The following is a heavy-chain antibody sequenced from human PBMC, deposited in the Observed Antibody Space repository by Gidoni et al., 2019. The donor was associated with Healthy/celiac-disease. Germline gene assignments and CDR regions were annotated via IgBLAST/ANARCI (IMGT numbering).Heavy chain of an antibody. CDR3: ARGGRTIFGVVIIDY. CDR2: IWYDGSNK. V-gene: IGHV3-33*01. Sequence: QVQLVESGGGVVQPGRSLRLSCAASGFTFSSYGMHWVRQAPGKGLEWVAVIWYDGSNKYYADSVKGRFTISRDNSKNTLYLQMNSLRAEDTAVYYCARGGRTIFGVVIIDYWGQGTLVTVSS. J-gene: IGHJ4*02. D-gene: IGHD3-3*01. CDR1: GFTFSSYG.